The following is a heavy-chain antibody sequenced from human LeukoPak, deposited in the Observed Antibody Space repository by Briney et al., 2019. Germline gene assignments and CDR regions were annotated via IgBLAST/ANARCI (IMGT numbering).Heavy chain of an antibody. CDR2: ISSSSSYI. J-gene: IGHJ3*02. Sequence: GGSLRLSCAASGFTFSSYSMNWVRQAPGKGLEWVSSISSSSSYIYYADSVKGRFTISRDNAKNSLYLQMNSLRAEDTAVYYCARPREYYDSLDAFDIWGQGTMVTVSS. CDR1: GFTFSSYS. CDR3: ARPREYYDSLDAFDI. V-gene: IGHV3-21*01. D-gene: IGHD3-22*01.